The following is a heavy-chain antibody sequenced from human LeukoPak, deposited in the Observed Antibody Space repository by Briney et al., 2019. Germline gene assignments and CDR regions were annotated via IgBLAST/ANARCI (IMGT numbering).Heavy chain of an antibody. CDR3: ARGNRQLAYYGSGSRLPFDY. D-gene: IGHD3-10*01. CDR2: FTHIGDT. V-gene: IGHV4-34*01. CDR1: GGSISSYY. J-gene: IGHJ4*02. Sequence: SGTLSLTCTVSGGSISSYYWAWIRQPPGKGLEWVGEFTHIGDTNYNPSLKSRVTISLDTSRNQFSLELTSVTAADTAVYYCARGNRQLAYYGSGSRLPFDYWGQGTLVTVSS.